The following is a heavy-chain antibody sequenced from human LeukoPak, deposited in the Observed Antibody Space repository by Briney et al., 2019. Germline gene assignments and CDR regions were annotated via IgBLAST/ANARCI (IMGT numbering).Heavy chain of an antibody. CDR3: AKPSGNYYDSSGYYYYFDY. Sequence: GGSLRLSCAASGFTFDNYGMHWVRQAPGKGLEWVAFIRYDGSNKYYADSVKGRFTISRDNSKNTLYLQMNSLRAEDTAVYYCAKPSGNYYDSSGYYYYFDYWGQGTLVTVSS. CDR2: IRYDGSNK. V-gene: IGHV3-30*02. CDR1: GFTFDNYG. D-gene: IGHD3-22*01. J-gene: IGHJ4*02.